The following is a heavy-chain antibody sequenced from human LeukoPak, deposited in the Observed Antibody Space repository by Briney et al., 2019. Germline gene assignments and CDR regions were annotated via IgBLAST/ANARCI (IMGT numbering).Heavy chain of an antibody. CDR3: ARDYIAATGPWFDP. D-gene: IGHD2-15*01. CDR2: IWYDGSNK. J-gene: IGHJ5*02. V-gene: IGHV3-33*01. CDR1: GFTFSSYG. Sequence: GGSLRLSCAASGFTFSSYGMHWVRQAPGKGLEWVAVIWYDGSNKYYADSVKGRFTISRDNSKNTLYLQMNSLRAEDTAVYYCARDYIAATGPWFDPWGQGTLVTVSS.